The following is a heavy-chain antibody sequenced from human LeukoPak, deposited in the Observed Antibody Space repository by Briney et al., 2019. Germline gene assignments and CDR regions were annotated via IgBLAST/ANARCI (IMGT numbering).Heavy chain of an antibody. J-gene: IGHJ4*02. CDR2: INHSGST. Sequence: PSETLSLTCAVYGGSFSGYYWSWIRQPPGKGLEWIGEINHSGSTNYNPSLKSRVTISVDTSKNQFSLKLSSVTAADTAVYYCARGLWSGDTPPGYWGQGTLVTVSS. CDR1: GGSFSGYY. V-gene: IGHV4-34*01. CDR3: ARGLWSGDTPPGY. D-gene: IGHD3-10*01.